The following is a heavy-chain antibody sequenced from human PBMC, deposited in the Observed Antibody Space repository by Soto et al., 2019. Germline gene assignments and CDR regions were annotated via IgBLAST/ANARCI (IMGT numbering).Heavy chain of an antibody. V-gene: IGHV3-30*18. CDR3: AKDKGVFNWATSYFDY. CDR1: GFTFSNYA. Sequence: GGSLRLSCAASGFTFSNYAMHWVRQAPGKGLEWVALTSYDGNNEYYTDSVKGRFTISRDNCKNTLFLQMNSPRPEDTAVYYCAKDKGVFNWATSYFDYWGRGALVTVSS. J-gene: IGHJ4*02. D-gene: IGHD1-1*01. CDR2: TSYDGNNE.